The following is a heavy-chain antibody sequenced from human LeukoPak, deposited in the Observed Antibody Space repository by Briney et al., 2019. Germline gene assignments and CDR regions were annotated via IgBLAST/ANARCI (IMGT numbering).Heavy chain of an antibody. Sequence: GGSLRLSCAASGSTFSSYAMSWVRQAPGKGLEWVSATSGSGGSTYYADSVKGRFTISRDNSKNTLYLQMNSLRAEDTAVYYCAKDHDSSEEDYWGQGTLVTVSS. J-gene: IGHJ4*02. CDR1: GSTFSSYA. CDR3: AKDHDSSEEDY. V-gene: IGHV3-23*01. D-gene: IGHD3-22*01. CDR2: TSGSGGST.